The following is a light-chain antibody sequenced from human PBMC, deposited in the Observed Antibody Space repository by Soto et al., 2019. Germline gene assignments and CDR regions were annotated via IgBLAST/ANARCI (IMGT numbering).Light chain of an antibody. Sequence: AIQLTQSPSSLSASVGDRVTITCRASQGISSALAWYQQKPGKAPKLLIYDASSLESGVPSRCSGSGSGTDFTLTISSLQTEDFATYYWQQFNSYLITFGQGTRLEIK. V-gene: IGKV1-13*02. CDR1: QGISSA. CDR2: DAS. CDR3: QQFNSYLIT. J-gene: IGKJ5*01.